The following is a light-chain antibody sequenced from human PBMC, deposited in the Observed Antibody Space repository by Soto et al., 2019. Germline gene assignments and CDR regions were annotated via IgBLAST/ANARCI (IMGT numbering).Light chain of an antibody. Sequence: QSALTQPASVSGSPGQSITISCTGTSSDVGAYNLVSWYQHYSGKAPKLLIYEVSQWPSGISDRFSGSKSGNTASLTISGLQAEDEADYYCNSYTSSSTYVFGTGTKVTVL. CDR1: SSDVGAYNL. V-gene: IGLV2-14*02. CDR3: NSYTSSSTYV. J-gene: IGLJ1*01. CDR2: EVS.